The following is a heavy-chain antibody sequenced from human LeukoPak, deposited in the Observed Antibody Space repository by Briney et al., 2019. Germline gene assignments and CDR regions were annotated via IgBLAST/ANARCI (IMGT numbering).Heavy chain of an antibody. J-gene: IGHJ4*02. D-gene: IGHD3-10*01. CDR1: GYTFTSYG. V-gene: IGHV1-18*01. Sequence: GASVKVSCKASGYTFTSYGISWVRQAPGQGLEWMGWISAYNGNTNYAQKLQGRVTMTTDTSTSTAYMELRSLRSDDTAVYYCARSPYYYGSGSHEDYWGRGTLVTVSS. CDR3: ARSPYYYGSGSHEDY. CDR2: ISAYNGNT.